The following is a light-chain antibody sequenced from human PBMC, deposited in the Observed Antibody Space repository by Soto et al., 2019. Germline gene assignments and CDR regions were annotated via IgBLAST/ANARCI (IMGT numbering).Light chain of an antibody. J-gene: IGKJ1*01. CDR2: VAS. Sequence: EIVLTQPPGTLSLSPGERASLSCRASQSVTSSYLAWYQQKPGQAPRLLIYVASNRATGIPDRFSGSGSGTDFTLTINRLEPEDFAVYYCQQYGSSPWTFGQGTKVEIK. V-gene: IGKV3-20*01. CDR3: QQYGSSPWT. CDR1: QSVTSSY.